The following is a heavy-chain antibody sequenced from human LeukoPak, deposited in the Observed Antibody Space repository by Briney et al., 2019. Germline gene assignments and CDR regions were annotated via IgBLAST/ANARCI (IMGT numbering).Heavy chain of an antibody. J-gene: IGHJ4*02. CDR1: GGSFSTYY. Sequence: PSETLSLTCTVSGGSFSTYYWSWIRQPPGKGLEWIWYIYYSGSTNYNPSLKSRVTISVDTSKNQFSLKLSSVTAADTAVYYCARAPHTDSSKYYFDYWGQGTLVTVSS. CDR2: IYYSGST. D-gene: IGHD6-13*01. V-gene: IGHV4-59*12. CDR3: ARAPHTDSSKYYFDY.